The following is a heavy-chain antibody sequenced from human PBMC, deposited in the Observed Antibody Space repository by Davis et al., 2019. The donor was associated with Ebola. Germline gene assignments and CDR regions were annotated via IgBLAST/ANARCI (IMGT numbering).Heavy chain of an antibody. V-gene: IGHV3-23*01. CDR3: AKDQWWELLNGGNWFDP. Sequence: GESLKISCAASGFTFSSYAMSWVRQAPGKGLEWVSAISGSGGSTYYADSVKGRFTISRDNSKNTLYLQMNSLRAEDTAVYYCAKDQWWELLNGGNWFDPWGQGTLVTVSS. J-gene: IGHJ5*02. D-gene: IGHD1-26*01. CDR2: ISGSGGST. CDR1: GFTFSSYA.